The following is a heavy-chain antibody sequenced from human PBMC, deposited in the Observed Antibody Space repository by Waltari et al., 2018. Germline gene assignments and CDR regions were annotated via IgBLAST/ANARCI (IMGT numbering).Heavy chain of an antibody. V-gene: IGHV4-34*01. J-gene: IGHJ5*02. Sequence: QVQLQQWGAGLLKPSETLSLTCGVYGESFSGYYWTWIRQPPGKGLEWIGEVNHSGSTNSNPSLKSRVSISVDTSKNQFSLKLSSVTAADTAVYYCARHRRTAAAGTVLRAHWFDPWGQGTLVTVSS. D-gene: IGHD6-13*01. CDR3: ARHRRTAAAGTVLRAHWFDP. CDR2: VNHSGST. CDR1: GESFSGYY.